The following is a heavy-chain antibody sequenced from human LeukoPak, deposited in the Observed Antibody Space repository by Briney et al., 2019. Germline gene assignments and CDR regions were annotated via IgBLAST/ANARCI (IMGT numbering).Heavy chain of an antibody. CDR1: GASISTNSYY. V-gene: IGHV4-39*07. Sequence: PSETLSLTCTVSGASISTNSYYWGWIRQPPGKGLEWIGSIYYSGSTYYNPSLKSRVTISIDTSKNQFSLRLRSVTAADTAVYYCASYTDAFDIWGQGTMVTVSS. CDR3: ASYTDAFDI. CDR2: IYYSGST. D-gene: IGHD2-2*02. J-gene: IGHJ3*02.